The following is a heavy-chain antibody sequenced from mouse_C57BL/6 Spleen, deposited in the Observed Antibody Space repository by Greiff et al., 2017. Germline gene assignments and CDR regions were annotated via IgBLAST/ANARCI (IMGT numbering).Heavy chain of an antibody. D-gene: IGHD1-2*01. Sequence: VQLQQSGAELVRPGASVTLSCKASGYTFTDYEMHWVKQTPVHGLEWIGAIDPETGGTAYNQKFKGKAILTADKSSSTAYMGLRSLTSEDSAVYYCTREVGLITAYWGQGTTLTVSS. J-gene: IGHJ2*01. V-gene: IGHV1-15*01. CDR2: IDPETGGT. CDR1: GYTFTDYE. CDR3: TREVGLITAY.